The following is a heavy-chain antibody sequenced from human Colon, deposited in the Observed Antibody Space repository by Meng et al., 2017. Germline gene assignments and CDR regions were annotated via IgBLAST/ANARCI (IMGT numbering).Heavy chain of an antibody. V-gene: IGHV1-3*01. CDR3: ARGAAVAGTFDY. CDR2: ITAANGNT. CDR1: GYTFTNYA. Sequence: ASVKVSCKASGYTFTNYALHWVRQAPGQRPEWMGWITAANGNTQYSQKFQDRITIITDTSARTTYMELSSLKSEDTAVYYCARGAAVAGTFDYWGQGTLVTVSS. D-gene: IGHD6-19*01. J-gene: IGHJ4*02.